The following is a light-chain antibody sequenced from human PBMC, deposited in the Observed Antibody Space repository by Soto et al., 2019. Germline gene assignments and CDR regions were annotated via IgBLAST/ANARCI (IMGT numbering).Light chain of an antibody. V-gene: IGLV8-61*01. J-gene: IGLJ3*02. CDR1: SGSVSASYG. CDR3: VLYLGSGIWV. CDR2: SAY. Sequence: QTVLTQEPSFSVSPGGTVTLTCGLSSGSVSASYGPSWYQQTPGQAPRRLIYSAYTRSSGVPDRFSGSILGNKAALTITGAQADDESDYYCVLYLGSGIWVFGGGTKVTVL.